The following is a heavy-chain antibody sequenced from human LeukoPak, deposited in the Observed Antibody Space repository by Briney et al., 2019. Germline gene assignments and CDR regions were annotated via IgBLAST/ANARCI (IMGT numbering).Heavy chain of an antibody. CDR3: ARDTGIAMASGGSYDAFDI. D-gene: IGHD6-13*01. V-gene: IGHV3-30*04. CDR1: GFTFSSYA. CDR2: ISYDGSDK. Sequence: GRSLRLSCAASGFTFSSYAMHWVRQAPGKGLEWVAVISYDGSDKYYADSVKGRFTISRDNSKNTLYLQMNSLRAEDTAVYYCARDTGIAMASGGSYDAFDIWGQGTMVTVSS. J-gene: IGHJ3*02.